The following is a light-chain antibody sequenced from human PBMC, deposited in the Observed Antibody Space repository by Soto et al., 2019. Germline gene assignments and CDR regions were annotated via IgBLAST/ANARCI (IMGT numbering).Light chain of an antibody. J-gene: IGKJ4*01. V-gene: IGKV3-11*01. CDR2: DAS. Sequence: ELVLTQSPATLSLSPGERATLSCRASQSVSDYLAWSQQRAGQAPRLLIYDASNSATGIPARFSVRWSGTDFTPTISSLETEDFAVSYCEPRSYSLTYGGGTKVEI. CDR1: QSVSDY. CDR3: EPRSYSLT.